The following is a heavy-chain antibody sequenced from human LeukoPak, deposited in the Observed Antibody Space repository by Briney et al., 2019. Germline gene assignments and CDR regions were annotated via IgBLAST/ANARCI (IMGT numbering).Heavy chain of an antibody. J-gene: IGHJ4*02. D-gene: IGHD4-17*01. CDR1: GGSFSDYY. V-gene: IGHV4-34*12. Sequence: SETLSLTCAVYGGSFSDYYWSWIRQPPGKGLEWIGEIFHSGSTNYNPSLKSRVTISVDNSKNQLSLTLTSVTAADTAVYYCAREVGGDFDALDYWGQGTLVTVSS. CDR3: AREVGGDFDALDY. CDR2: IFHSGST.